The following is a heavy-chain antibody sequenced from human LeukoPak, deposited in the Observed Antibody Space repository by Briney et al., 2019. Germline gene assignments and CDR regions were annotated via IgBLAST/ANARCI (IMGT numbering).Heavy chain of an antibody. Sequence: GGSLRLSCAASGFTFSTYAMHWVRQAPGKGLEYVSSITRNGGTTYYGISVKDRFTISRDNSKNTLYLQMGSLRAEDTAVYYCARDLTGVGDYWGQGTLVTVSS. CDR2: ITRNGGTT. D-gene: IGHD3-9*01. J-gene: IGHJ4*02. CDR1: GFTFSTYA. CDR3: ARDLTGVGDY. V-gene: IGHV3-64*01.